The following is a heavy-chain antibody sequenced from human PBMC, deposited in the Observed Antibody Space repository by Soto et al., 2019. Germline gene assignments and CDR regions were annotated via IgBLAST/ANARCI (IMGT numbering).Heavy chain of an antibody. V-gene: IGHV4-59*12. Sequence: PSETLSLTCTVSGGSISGFYWSWIRQPPGKGLEWIGYIFHSGSTHYNPSLKSRVTISLDTSKNQFSLKLSSVTAADTAVYYCAREGALLFGGNPDYYDDLAVWGQGTTVTVSS. CDR1: GGSISGFY. CDR3: AREGALLFGGNPDYYDDLAV. D-gene: IGHD2-15*01. CDR2: IFHSGST. J-gene: IGHJ6*02.